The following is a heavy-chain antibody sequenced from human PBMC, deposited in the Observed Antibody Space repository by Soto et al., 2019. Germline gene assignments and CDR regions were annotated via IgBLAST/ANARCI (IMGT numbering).Heavy chain of an antibody. CDR1: GGSISNHY. CDR3: AREESYGDAFDY. Sequence: QVQLLESGPGLVKPSETLSLTCIVSGGSISNHYWSWIRQPPGKGLEWIGYVYYSGSTDYNPSLKSRVTISVDTSKNRFSLKLTSVTAADTAVYYCAREESYGDAFDYWGQGTLVTVSS. J-gene: IGHJ4*02. V-gene: IGHV4-59*11. D-gene: IGHD4-17*01. CDR2: VYYSGST.